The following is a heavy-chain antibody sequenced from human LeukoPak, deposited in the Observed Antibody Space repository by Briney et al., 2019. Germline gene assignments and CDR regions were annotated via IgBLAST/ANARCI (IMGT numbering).Heavy chain of an antibody. D-gene: IGHD3-10*01. J-gene: IGHJ4*02. V-gene: IGHV3-23*01. CDR3: ANQAMVRGVLFDD. CDR1: GFTFSSYA. CDR2: ISGSGGST. Sequence: GGSLRLSCAASGFTFSSYAMSWVRQGPGKGLEWVSAISGSGGSTYYADSMKGRFTISRDDSKNTLYLKMNSLRAEATAVYYCANQAMVRGVLFDDWGQGTLLT.